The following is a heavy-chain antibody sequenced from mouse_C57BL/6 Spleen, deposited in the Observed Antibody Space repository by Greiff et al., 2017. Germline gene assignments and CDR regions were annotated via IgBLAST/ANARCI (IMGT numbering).Heavy chain of an antibody. CDR3: AINWDDGCYAMDY. Sequence: QVQLKESGAELARPGASVKLSCKASGYTFTSYGISWVKQRTGQGLEWIGEIDPRSGNTYYNEKFKGKATLTADKSSSTAYMELRSLTSEDSAVYFCAINWDDGCYAMDYWGQGTSVTVSS. CDR1: GYTFTSYG. J-gene: IGHJ4*01. V-gene: IGHV1-81*01. D-gene: IGHD4-1*01. CDR2: IDPRSGNT.